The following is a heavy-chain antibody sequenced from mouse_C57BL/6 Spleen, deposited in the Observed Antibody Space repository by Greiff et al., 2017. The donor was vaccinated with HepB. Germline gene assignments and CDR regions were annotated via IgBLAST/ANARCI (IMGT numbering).Heavy chain of an antibody. V-gene: IGHV1-55*01. CDR2: IYPGSGST. Sequence: VQLQESGAELVKPGASVKMSCKASGYTFTSYWITWVKQRPGQGLEWIGDIYPGSGSTNYNEKFKSKATLTVDTSSSTAYMQLSSLTSEDSAVYYCARDDPYAMDYWGQGTSVTVSS. CDR3: ARDDPYAMDY. J-gene: IGHJ4*01. CDR1: GYTFTSYW.